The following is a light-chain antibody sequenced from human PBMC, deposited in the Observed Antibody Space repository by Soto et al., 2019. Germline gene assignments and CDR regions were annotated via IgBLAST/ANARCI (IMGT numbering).Light chain of an antibody. CDR3: QQRYNWPIT. J-gene: IGKJ5*01. V-gene: IGKV3-11*02. CDR2: ADS. Sequence: EIVLTQSPATLSLSPGERATLSCRASQSVATYVAWYQQKPGQAPRLLIYADSNRATGIPARFSGSGSGRDFTLTISSLEPEDFSVYYCQQRYNWPITFGQGTRLEIK. CDR1: QSVATY.